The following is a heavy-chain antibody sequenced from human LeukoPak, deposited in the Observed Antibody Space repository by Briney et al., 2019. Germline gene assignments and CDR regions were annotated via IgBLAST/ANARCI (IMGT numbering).Heavy chain of an antibody. CDR1: GFTVSSNY. CDR2: IYSGGST. J-gene: IGHJ6*02. D-gene: IGHD3-22*01. CDR3: ASTHYYDSSGHYYYYGMDV. V-gene: IGHV3-53*04. Sequence: GGSLRLSCAASGFTVSSNYMSWVPQAPGKGLEWVPVIYSGGSTYYADSVKGRFTISRHNSKNTLYLQMNSLRAEDTAVYYCASTHYYDSSGHYYYYGMDVWGQGTTVTVSS.